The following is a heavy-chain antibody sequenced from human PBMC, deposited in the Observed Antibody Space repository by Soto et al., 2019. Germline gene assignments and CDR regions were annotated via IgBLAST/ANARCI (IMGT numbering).Heavy chain of an antibody. CDR2: TYYRSRWYS. CDR3: ARSEEDSDYYYYGMDV. V-gene: IGHV6-1*01. Sequence: SQTLSLTCVGSGDTVSSNSVAWNWVRQSQSRGLEWLGRTYYRSRWYSDYAVSVRSRIDINADTSKNQVSLQLNSVTPEDTAVYYCARSEEDSDYYYYGMDVWGQGTTVTVSS. J-gene: IGHJ6*02. D-gene: IGHD2-15*01. CDR1: GDTVSSNSVA.